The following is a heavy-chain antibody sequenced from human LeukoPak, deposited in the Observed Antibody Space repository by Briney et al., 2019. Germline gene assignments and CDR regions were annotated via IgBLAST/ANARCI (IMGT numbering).Heavy chain of an antibody. D-gene: IGHD3-10*01. CDR2: IYGDGTT. J-gene: IGHJ5*02. CDR1: GLTVSNDY. CDR3: ARDRAGAQSWVALDR. V-gene: IGHV3-66*02. Sequence: PGGSLRLSCAVSGLTVSNDYMAWVRQAPGRGLEWVSLIYGDGTTFYTDSVKGRFTISRDNFKNTLYLQMSSLRPEDTVLYYCARDRAGAQSWVALDRWGQGTLVTVSS.